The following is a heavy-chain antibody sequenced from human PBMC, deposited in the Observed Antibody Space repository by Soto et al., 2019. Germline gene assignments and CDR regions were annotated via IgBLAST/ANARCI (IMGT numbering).Heavy chain of an antibody. CDR1: GFTFSSYS. D-gene: IGHD5-12*01. Sequence: EVQLVESGGGLVKPGGSLRLSCAASGFTFSSYSMNWVRQAPGKGLEWVSSISSSSSYIYYADSVKGRFTISRDNAKNSLYLQMNSLRAEDTAXXYCAREGLRGYAIDYWGQGTLVTVSS. CDR2: ISSSSSYI. V-gene: IGHV3-21*01. J-gene: IGHJ4*02. CDR3: AREGLRGYAIDY.